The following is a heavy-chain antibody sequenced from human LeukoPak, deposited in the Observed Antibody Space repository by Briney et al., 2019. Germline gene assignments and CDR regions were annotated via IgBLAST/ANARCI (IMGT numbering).Heavy chain of an antibody. CDR1: GYTSTSYG. D-gene: IGHD4-17*01. CDR2: ISAYNGNT. Sequence: ASVKVSCKASGYTSTSYGISWVRQAPGQGLEWMGWISAYNGNTNYAQKLQGRVTMTTDTSTSTAYMELRSLRSDDTAVYYCARDPRDDYGDYYYGMDVWGQGTTVTVSS. CDR3: ARDPRDDYGDYYYGMDV. J-gene: IGHJ6*02. V-gene: IGHV1-18*01.